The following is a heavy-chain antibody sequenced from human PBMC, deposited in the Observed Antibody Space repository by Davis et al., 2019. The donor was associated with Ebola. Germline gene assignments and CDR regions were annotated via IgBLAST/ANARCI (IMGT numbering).Heavy chain of an antibody. CDR3: AGSSWYKPGGY. CDR1: GASVTDYF. J-gene: IGHJ4*02. V-gene: IGHV4-59*02. CDR2: IYHTGYT. Sequence: MPSETLSLTCTVSGASVTDYFWSWIRQPPGKALEFIGYIYHTGYTMYNPSLSSRLTISVDTSKNDFSLTLTSVTAEDTAVYYCAGSSWYKPGGYWGQGTLVTVSS. D-gene: IGHD6-13*01.